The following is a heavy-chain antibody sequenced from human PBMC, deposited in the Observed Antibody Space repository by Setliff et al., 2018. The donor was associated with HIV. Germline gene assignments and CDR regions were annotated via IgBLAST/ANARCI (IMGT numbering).Heavy chain of an antibody. CDR1: GGSISSSSYY. V-gene: IGHV4-39*01. CDR3: ARQVGSQYSYWAYYFDS. J-gene: IGHJ4*02. D-gene: IGHD5-18*01. CDR2: LYYRGTT. Sequence: PSETLSLTCTVSGGSISSSSYYWGWIRQPPGKGPEWIGSLYYRGTTYYNPSLKSRVTISLDTSTNRFSLKLNSVTAADTAIYYCARQVGSQYSYWAYYFDSWGQGALVTVSS.